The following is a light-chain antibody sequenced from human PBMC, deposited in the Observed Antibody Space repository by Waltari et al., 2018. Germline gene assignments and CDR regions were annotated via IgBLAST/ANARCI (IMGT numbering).Light chain of an antibody. V-gene: IGKV4-1*01. CDR3: HQYYNIPFT. CDR1: QSALYSSNNKNY. J-gene: IGKJ3*01. Sequence: DIVMTQSPDSLAASLGERATINCKSSQSALYSSNNKNYLAWYQQKPGQPPKLLIYWASTRESGVPDRLSGSGSGTDFTLTISSLQAEDVAVYYCHQYYNIPFTFGPGTKVDIK. CDR2: WAS.